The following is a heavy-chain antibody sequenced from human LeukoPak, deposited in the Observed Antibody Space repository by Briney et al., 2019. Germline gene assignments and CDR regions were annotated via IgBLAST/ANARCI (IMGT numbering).Heavy chain of an antibody. J-gene: IGHJ4*02. Sequence: PSETLSLTCTVSGGSISSGGYYWSWIRQHPGKGLEWIGYIYYTGSAYYNPSLRSRVTISVDTSKNQFSLRLSAVTAADTAVYSCARRGQDTSTVYYNYFNHWGQGILVTVSS. CDR1: GGSISSGGYY. D-gene: IGHD5-18*01. V-gene: IGHV4-31*03. CDR2: IYYTGSA. CDR3: ARRGQDTSTVYYNYFNH.